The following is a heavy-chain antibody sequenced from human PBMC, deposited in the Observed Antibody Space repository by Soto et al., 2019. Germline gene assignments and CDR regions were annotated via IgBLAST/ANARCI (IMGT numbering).Heavy chain of an antibody. D-gene: IGHD1-26*01. CDR2: ILYDGSNT. CDR1: RFIFRNYA. CDR3: AGGTYYFDY. V-gene: IGHV3-33*08. Sequence: GGSLRLSCAASRFIFRNYAMTWVRQAPGKGLERVSAILYDGSNTYYADSVKGRFTIARDNSKNTLYLQMNSLSAEDTAVSYCAGGTYYFDYCGQGTLVTVSS. J-gene: IGHJ4*02.